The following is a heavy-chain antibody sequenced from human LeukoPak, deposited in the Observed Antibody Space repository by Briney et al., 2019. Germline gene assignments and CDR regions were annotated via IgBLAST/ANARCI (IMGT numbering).Heavy chain of an antibody. Sequence: GGSLRLSCAASRFSFRSYDMHWVRQAPGKGLDWLAVSSYDGSNTYYTDSVKGRFTISRDNSKNTLYLQMNSLRPEDTAVYYCAKDGQLGGSSWFTLYFDFWGQGTLVTVSS. D-gene: IGHD6-13*01. CDR3: AKDGQLGGSSWFTLYFDF. V-gene: IGHV3-30*18. J-gene: IGHJ4*02. CDR2: SSYDGSNT. CDR1: RFSFRSYD.